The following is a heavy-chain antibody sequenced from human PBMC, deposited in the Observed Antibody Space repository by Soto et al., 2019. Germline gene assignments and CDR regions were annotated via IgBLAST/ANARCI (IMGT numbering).Heavy chain of an antibody. CDR3: ARELAVAGTSWFDP. V-gene: IGHV4-38-2*02. D-gene: IGHD6-19*01. CDR2: IYHSGST. J-gene: IGHJ5*02. CDR1: GYSISSGYY. Sequence: PSETLSLTCAVSGYSISSGYYWGWIRQPPGKGLEWIGSIYHSGSTYYNPSLKSRVTISVDTSKNQFSLKLSSVTAADTAVYYCARELAVAGTSWFDPWGQEPWSPSPQ.